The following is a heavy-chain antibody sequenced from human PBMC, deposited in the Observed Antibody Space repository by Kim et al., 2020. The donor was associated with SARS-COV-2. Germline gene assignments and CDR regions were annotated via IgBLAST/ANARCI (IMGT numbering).Heavy chain of an antibody. J-gene: IGHJ6*02. CDR2: ISNSGST. CDR1: GFTFSNYG. Sequence: GGSLRLSCASSGFTFSNYGMNWVRQAQGKGPEWVSAISNSGSTFEADSVKGRFTISRDNSKNTLYLQLNSLRAEDTAVYYCAKRVGDTGSGYMDVWGQGTTVTVSS. D-gene: IGHD3-10*01. V-gene: IGHV3-23*01. CDR3: AKRVGDTGSGYMDV.